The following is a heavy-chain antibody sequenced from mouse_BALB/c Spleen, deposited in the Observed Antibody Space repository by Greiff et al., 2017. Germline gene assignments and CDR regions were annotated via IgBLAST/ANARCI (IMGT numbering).Heavy chain of an antibody. Sequence: EVKLVESGGGLVKPGGSLKLSCAASGFTFSSYAMSWVRQSPEKRLEWVAEISSGGSYTYYPDTVTGRFTISRDNAKNTLYLEMSSLRSEDTAMYYCARDGGNYVGVFAYWGQGTLVTVSA. CDR2: ISSGGSYT. J-gene: IGHJ3*01. D-gene: IGHD2-1*01. CDR3: ARDGGNYVGVFAY. CDR1: GFTFSSYA. V-gene: IGHV5-9-4*01.